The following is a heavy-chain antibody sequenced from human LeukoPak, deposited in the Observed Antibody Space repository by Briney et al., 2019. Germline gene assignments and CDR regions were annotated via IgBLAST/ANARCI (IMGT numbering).Heavy chain of an antibody. CDR3: ARGGGYYYDTSGYYYGWFDP. D-gene: IGHD3-22*01. V-gene: IGHV1-8*03. J-gene: IGHJ5*02. CDR2: MNPNTGNT. Sequence: GASVKVSCKASGYTFTSYGINWVRQATGQGLEWMGWMNPNTGNTGYAHKFQGRVTITRNTSISTVYMELSSLRSEDTAVYYCARGGGYYYDTSGYYYGWFDPWGQGTLVTVSS. CDR1: GYTFTSYG.